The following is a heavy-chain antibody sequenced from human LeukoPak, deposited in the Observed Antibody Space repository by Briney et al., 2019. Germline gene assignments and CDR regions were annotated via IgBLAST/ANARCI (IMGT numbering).Heavy chain of an antibody. Sequence: GASVKVSCKASGGTFSSYAISWVRQAPGQGLEWMGGIIPIFGTANYAQKFQGRVTITADESTSTAYMELSSLRSEDTAVYYCARDRVLTDYGSGSYFDYWGQGSLVTVSS. CDR2: IIPIFGTA. CDR1: GGTFSSYA. J-gene: IGHJ4*02. V-gene: IGHV1-69*13. CDR3: ARDRVLTDYGSGSYFDY. D-gene: IGHD3-10*01.